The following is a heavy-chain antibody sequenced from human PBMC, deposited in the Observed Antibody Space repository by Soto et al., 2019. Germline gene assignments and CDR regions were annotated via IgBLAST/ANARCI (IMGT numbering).Heavy chain of an antibody. Sequence: ASVTVSCKDSGYTITSYGISWVRQDPGQGLEWMGWISAYNGNTNYAQKLQGRVTMTTDTSTSTAYMELRSLRSDDTAVYYCARGGIYYDSSGFGYWGQGTLVTSPQ. CDR3: ARGGIYYDSSGFGY. V-gene: IGHV1-18*01. CDR1: GYTITSYG. CDR2: ISAYNGNT. J-gene: IGHJ4*02. D-gene: IGHD3-22*01.